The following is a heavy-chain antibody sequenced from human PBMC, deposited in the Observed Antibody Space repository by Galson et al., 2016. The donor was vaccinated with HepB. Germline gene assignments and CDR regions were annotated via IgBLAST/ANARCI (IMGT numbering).Heavy chain of an antibody. CDR1: GFTFSSYA. V-gene: IGHV3-30-3*01. CDR2: ISNIDNRK. Sequence: SLRLSCAASGFTFSSYAMHWVRQAPGRGLEWVAFISNIDNRKDYVDSVRGRFTVSRDNSKNTLYLQMNSLRSEDTAVYYCASEGYWGRGTLVIVSS. CDR3: ASEGY. J-gene: IGHJ4*02.